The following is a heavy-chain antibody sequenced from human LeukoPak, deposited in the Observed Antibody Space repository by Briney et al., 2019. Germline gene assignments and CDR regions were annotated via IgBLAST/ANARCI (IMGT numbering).Heavy chain of an antibody. J-gene: IGHJ6*02. D-gene: IGHD3-22*01. CDR3: ARGHYYDSKIYGMDV. CDR2: INHSGST. Sequence: SETLSLTCAVYGGSFSGYYWSWIRQPPGKGLEWIGEINHSGSTNYNPSLKSRVTISVDTSKNQFSLRLSSVTAADTAVYYCARGHYYDSKIYGMDVWGQGTTVTVSS. V-gene: IGHV4-34*01. CDR1: GGSFSGYY.